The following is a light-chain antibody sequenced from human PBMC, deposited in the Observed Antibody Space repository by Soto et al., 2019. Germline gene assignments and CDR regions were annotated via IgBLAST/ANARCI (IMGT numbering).Light chain of an antibody. CDR2: NSN. J-gene: IGLJ3*02. CDR3: ETWDDSLNARGV. V-gene: IGLV1-44*01. CDR1: RSNIGNNA. Sequence: QSVLTQTPSASGTPGQTVTISCSGSRSNIGNNAVSWYQQFPGTAPQLLIYNSNQRPAGVPDRFSGSKSGTSASLAISGLQSEDEADYYCETWDDSLNARGVFGGGTKLTVL.